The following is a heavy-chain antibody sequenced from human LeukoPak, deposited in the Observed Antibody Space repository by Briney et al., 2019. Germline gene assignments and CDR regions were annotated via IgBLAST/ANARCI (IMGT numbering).Heavy chain of an antibody. CDR2: INPNSGGT. CDR3: ARVLAYYYDSSGYFGGKKDASDI. CDR1: GYTFTGYY. Sequence: ASVKVSCKASGYTFTGYYMHWVRQAPGQGLEWMGWINPNSGGTNYAQKFQGRVTMTRDTSISTAYMELSRLRSDDTAVYYCARVLAYYYDSSGYFGGKKDASDIWGQGTMVTVSS. J-gene: IGHJ3*02. V-gene: IGHV1-2*02. D-gene: IGHD3-22*01.